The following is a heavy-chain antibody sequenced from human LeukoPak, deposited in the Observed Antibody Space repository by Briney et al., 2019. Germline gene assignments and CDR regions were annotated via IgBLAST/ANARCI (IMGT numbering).Heavy chain of an antibody. CDR1: GFTFSSYG. CDR2: ICYDGSNK. D-gene: IGHD5-18*01. V-gene: IGHV3-33*01. CDR3: ARDNGPVVTAMILGY. Sequence: GGSLRLSCAASGFTFSSYGMHWVRQAPGKGLEWVAVICYDGSNKYYADSVKGRFTISRDNSKNTLYLQMNSLRAEDTAVYYCARDNGPVVTAMILGYWGQGTLVTVSS. J-gene: IGHJ4*02.